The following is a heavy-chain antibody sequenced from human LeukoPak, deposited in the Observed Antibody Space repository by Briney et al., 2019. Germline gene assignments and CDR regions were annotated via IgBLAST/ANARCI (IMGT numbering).Heavy chain of an antibody. Sequence: PSETLSLTCAVSGYPISSGYYWGWLRQPPGKGLEWIGSIYHSGSTYYNPSLKSRVTISVDTSKNQFYLKLSSVTAADTAVYYCARRGATTSDYWGQGTPVTVSP. D-gene: IGHD1-26*01. CDR2: IYHSGST. CDR1: GYPISSGYY. J-gene: IGHJ4*02. CDR3: ARRGATTSDY. V-gene: IGHV4-38-2*01.